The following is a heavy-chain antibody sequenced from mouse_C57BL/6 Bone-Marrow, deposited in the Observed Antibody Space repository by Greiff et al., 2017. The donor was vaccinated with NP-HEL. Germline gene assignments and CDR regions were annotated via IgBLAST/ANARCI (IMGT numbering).Heavy chain of an antibody. CDR3: YSSSLYWYFDV. CDR2: ISNGGGST. V-gene: IGHV5-12*01. CDR1: GFTFSDYY. J-gene: IGHJ1*03. D-gene: IGHD1-1*01. Sequence: EVMLVVSGGGLVQPGGSLKLSCAASGFTFSDYYLYWVRQTPEKRLEWVAYISNGGGSTYYPETVKGRFTISRDNAKNTLYLQMSRLKSEDTAMYYCYSSSLYWYFDVWGTGTTVTVS.